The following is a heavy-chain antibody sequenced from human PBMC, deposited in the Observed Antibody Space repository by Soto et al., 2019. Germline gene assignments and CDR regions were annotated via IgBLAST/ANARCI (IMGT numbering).Heavy chain of an antibody. J-gene: IGHJ5*02. CDR3: ARGSVQYYYGSGSYYLNWFDP. CDR1: GGSFSGYY. CDR2: INHSGST. D-gene: IGHD3-10*01. V-gene: IGHV4-34*01. Sequence: SETLSLTCAVYGGSFSGYYWSWIRQPPGKGLELIGEINHSGSTNYNPSLKSRVTISVDTSKNQFSLKLSSVTAADTAVYYCARGSVQYYYGSGSYYLNWFDPWGQGTLVTVSS.